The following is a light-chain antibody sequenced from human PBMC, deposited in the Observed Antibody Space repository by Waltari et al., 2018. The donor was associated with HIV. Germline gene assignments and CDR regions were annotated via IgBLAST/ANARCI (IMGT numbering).Light chain of an antibody. CDR2: GAS. J-gene: IGKJ2*01. V-gene: IGKV3D-15*01. CDR3: QQYNQWSRT. Sequence: EVVMTQSPATLSVSPGARATLSCRASQSLTINLAWYQQKPGQAPRLLIYGASTRATGVPARFSGSGSGTEFTLTISSLQSEDFAVYYCQQYNQWSRTFGQGTKVEIK. CDR1: QSLTIN.